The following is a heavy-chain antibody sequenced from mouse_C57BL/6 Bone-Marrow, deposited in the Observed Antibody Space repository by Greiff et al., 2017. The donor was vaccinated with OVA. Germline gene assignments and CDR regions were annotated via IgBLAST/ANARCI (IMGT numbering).Heavy chain of an antibody. CDR1: GYTFTSYW. CDR2: IHPNSGST. CDR3: ARPPYYYAMDY. J-gene: IGHJ4*01. Sequence: QVQLQQPGAALVKPGASVKLSCKASGYTFTSYWMHWVKQRPGQGLEWIGMIHPNSGSTNYNEKFKSKATLTVDKSSSTAYMQLSSLTSEDSAVYYCARPPYYYAMDYWGQGTSVTVSS. V-gene: IGHV1-64*01.